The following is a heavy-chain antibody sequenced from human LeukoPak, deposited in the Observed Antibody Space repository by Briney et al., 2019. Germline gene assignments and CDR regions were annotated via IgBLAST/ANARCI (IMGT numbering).Heavy chain of an antibody. D-gene: IGHD6-13*01. Sequence: GGSLRLSCAASGFTFSSFGMHWVRQAPGKGLEWVAFIRYDGSIKYYADSVKGRFTISRGNSKNTLYLQMNSLRDEDTAVYYCAKGGSSWYYFVYWGQGTLVTVSS. J-gene: IGHJ4*02. CDR2: IRYDGSIK. V-gene: IGHV3-30*02. CDR1: GFTFSSFG. CDR3: AKGGSSWYYFVY.